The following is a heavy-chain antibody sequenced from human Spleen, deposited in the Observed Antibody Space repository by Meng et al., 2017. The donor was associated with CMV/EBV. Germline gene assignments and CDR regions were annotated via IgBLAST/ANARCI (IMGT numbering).Heavy chain of an antibody. V-gene: IGHV3-48*03. D-gene: IGHD1-7*01. CDR2: ISSSGTTT. CDR3: ARGGTFDWNYEDY. CDR1: GFTFSSYE. Sequence: GESLKISCAASGFTFSSYEMNWVRQAPGKGLEWVSYISSSGTTTYYADSVRGRFTISRDSAQNSLYLQMNSLRAEDTAVYYCARGGTFDWNYEDYWGQGTLVTVSS. J-gene: IGHJ4*02.